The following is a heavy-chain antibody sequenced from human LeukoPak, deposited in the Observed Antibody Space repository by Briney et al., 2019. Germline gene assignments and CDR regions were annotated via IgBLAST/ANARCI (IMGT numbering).Heavy chain of an antibody. J-gene: IGHJ3*02. D-gene: IGHD4/OR15-4a*01. CDR1: GFIFSSYG. V-gene: IGHV3-33*01. Sequence: GGSLRLSCAASGFIFSSYGMHWVRQAPGKGLEWVAVIWYDGSNKYYADSAKGRFTISRDNSKNTLYLQMHSLRAEDTAVYYCATDYNDAFDIWGQGTMVTVSS. CDR3: ATDYNDAFDI. CDR2: IWYDGSNK.